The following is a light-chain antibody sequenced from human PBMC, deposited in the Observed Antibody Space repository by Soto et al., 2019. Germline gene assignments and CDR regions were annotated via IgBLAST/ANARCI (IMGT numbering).Light chain of an antibody. J-gene: IGLJ2*01. CDR2: EVS. V-gene: IGLV2-14*01. CDR3: SSYTRSPTVL. CDR1: SSAVGANNY. Sequence: QSALTQPASVSGSPGQSITLSCTGTSSAVGANNYVSWYQYHPGRAPKLMIDEVSTRPSGVSNRFSGSKSGNTASLTISGLQDEDEADYYCSSYTRSPTVLFGGGTKLTVL.